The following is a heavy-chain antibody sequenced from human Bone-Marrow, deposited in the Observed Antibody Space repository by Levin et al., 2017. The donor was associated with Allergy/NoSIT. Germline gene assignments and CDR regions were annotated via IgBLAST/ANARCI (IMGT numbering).Heavy chain of an antibody. J-gene: IGHJ6*02. CDR1: GYIFTSYG. Sequence: ASVKVSCKASGYIFTSYGITWVRHVPGQGLEWMGGISTSKGDTNYAQNFQGRVTMTTDTSTSTAYLELRSLRADDTALYFCARVADSSSWFVFTNDYYYSMDVWGQGTTVTVSS. V-gene: IGHV1-18*01. CDR2: ISTSKGDT. CDR3: ARVADSSSWFVFTNDYYYSMDV. D-gene: IGHD6-13*01.